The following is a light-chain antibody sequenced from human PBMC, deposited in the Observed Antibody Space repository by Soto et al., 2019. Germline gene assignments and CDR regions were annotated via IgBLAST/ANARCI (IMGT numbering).Light chain of an antibody. CDR2: EVT. CDR1: SSDVGAYNY. V-gene: IGLV2-8*01. J-gene: IGLJ3*02. Sequence: QSALSQPPSASGPPGQSVTISCTGTSSDVGAYNYVSWYQQYPGKAPKLMIYEVTKRPSGVPDRFSGSKSGNTASLTVSGLQAEDEADYYCTSYVGNNIWVFGGGTKLT. CDR3: TSYVGNNIWV.